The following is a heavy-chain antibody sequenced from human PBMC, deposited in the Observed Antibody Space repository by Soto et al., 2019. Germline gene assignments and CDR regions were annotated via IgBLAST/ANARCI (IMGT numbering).Heavy chain of an antibody. CDR1: GYTFTSYY. CDR2: INPSGGST. D-gene: IGHD3-3*01. V-gene: IGHV1-46*01. CDR3: ARDAVRITIFGVVQKVYYYYGMDV. Sequence: ASVKVSCKASGYTFTSYYMHWVRQAPGQGLEWMGIINPSGGSTSYAQKFQGRVTMTRDTSTSTVYMELSSLRSEDTAVYYCARDAVRITIFGVVQKVYYYYGMDVWGQGTTVTVYS. J-gene: IGHJ6*02.